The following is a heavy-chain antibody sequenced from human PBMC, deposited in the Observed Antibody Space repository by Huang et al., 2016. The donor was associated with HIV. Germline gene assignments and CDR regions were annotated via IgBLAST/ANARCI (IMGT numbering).Heavy chain of an antibody. D-gene: IGHD6-19*01. Sequence: QVQLVESGGGVVQPGGSLSLSCAASRLTFSKHAMHWVRHAPGMRLEWVGTISHSGDNKFYADSVSCRFTISRDNSKGTLYLQMNTLTLDDTAVYYCARQTDPAGYTSGWYPLGYWGQGTRVIVSS. CDR2: ISHSGDNK. CDR3: ARQTDPAGYTSGWYPLGY. CDR1: RLTFSKHA. V-gene: IGHV3-30-3*01. J-gene: IGHJ4*02.